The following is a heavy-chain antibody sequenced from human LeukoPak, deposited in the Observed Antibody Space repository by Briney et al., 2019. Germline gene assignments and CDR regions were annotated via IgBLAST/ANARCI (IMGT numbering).Heavy chain of an antibody. Sequence: PGGSLRLSCAASGFTFSSYAMSWVRQAPGKGLDWVALIGARDGRAYYADPVKGRFTISRDNFKNTLYLQMNSLRAEDTAIYYCAKGLYDYALDVWDQGTAVTVSS. CDR3: AKGLYDYALDV. CDR2: IGARDGRA. CDR1: GFTFSSYA. J-gene: IGHJ6*02. V-gene: IGHV3-23*01.